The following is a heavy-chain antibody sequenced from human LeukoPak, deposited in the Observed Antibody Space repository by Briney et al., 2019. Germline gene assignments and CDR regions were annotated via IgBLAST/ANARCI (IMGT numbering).Heavy chain of an antibody. J-gene: IGHJ3*01. V-gene: IGHV3-23*01. CDR3: GRDPNGDYVGAFEF. CDR2: IGGSGSNT. D-gene: IGHD4-17*01. CDR1: EFPFSAYA. Sequence: GGSLRVSCVASEFPFSAYAMTWVRLTPGKGLEWVSSIGGSGSNTNYADSVRGRFTISRDNSKNTLYLQMNSLRAVDTAVYYCGRDPNGDYVGAFEFWGQGTLVSVSS.